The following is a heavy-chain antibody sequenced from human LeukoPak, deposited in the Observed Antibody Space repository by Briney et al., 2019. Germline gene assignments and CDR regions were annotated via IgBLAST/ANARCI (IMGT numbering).Heavy chain of an antibody. J-gene: IGHJ4*02. V-gene: IGHV4-38-2*01. Sequence: PSETLSLTCAVSGYSISSGYYWGWIRQPPGKGLEWIGSLYHSGSTYYNPSLKSRVTISVDTSKNQFSLKLSSVTAADTAVYYCARQSGGFLEWLLTFDYWGQGTLVTVSS. D-gene: IGHD3-3*01. CDR2: LYHSGST. CDR1: GYSISSGYY. CDR3: ARQSGGFLEWLLTFDY.